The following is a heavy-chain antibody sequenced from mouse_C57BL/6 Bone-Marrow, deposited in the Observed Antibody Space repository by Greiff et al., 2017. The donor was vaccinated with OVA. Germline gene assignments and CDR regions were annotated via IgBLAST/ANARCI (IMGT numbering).Heavy chain of an antibody. J-gene: IGHJ3*01. V-gene: IGHV5-12*01. CDR3: ARRGRGGFAY. CDR2: ISNGGGST. CDR1: GFTFSDYY. Sequence: EVKLVESGGGLVQPGGSLKLSCAASGFTFSDYYMYWVRQTPEKRLEWVAYISNGGGSTYYPDTVKGRFTISRDNAKNTLYLQMSRLKSEDTAMYYCARRGRGGFAYWGQGTLVTVSA.